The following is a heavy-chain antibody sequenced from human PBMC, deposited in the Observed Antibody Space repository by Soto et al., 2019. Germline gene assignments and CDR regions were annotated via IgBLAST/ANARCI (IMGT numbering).Heavy chain of an antibody. D-gene: IGHD1-26*01. V-gene: IGHV3-11*01. CDR1: GFTFSDYY. J-gene: IGHJ4*02. Sequence: QVQLVESGGGLVKPGGSLRLSCAASGFTFSDYYMSWIRQAPGKGLEWVSYISSSGSTIYYADSVKGRFTISRDNAKTPLYLEMNSLRAEDTAVYYCASTWGSYYRDFDYWGQGTLVTVSS. CDR2: ISSSGSTI. CDR3: ASTWGSYYRDFDY.